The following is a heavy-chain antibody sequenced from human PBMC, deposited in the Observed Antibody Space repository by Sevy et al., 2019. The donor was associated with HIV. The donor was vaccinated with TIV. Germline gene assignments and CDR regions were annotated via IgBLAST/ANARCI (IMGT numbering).Heavy chain of an antibody. V-gene: IGHV3-53*01. CDR1: GFSVSSNY. J-gene: IGHJ6*02. Sequence: GGSLRLSCVVSGFSVSSNYMSWVRQAPGKGLEWVSNIYSDGRTHYADSVRGRFTISRDTSKNTVYLEMKSLRAEDTAVYYCTREDIVLGEDNYYGVDVWGHGTTVTVSS. CDR3: TREDIVLGEDNYYGVDV. D-gene: IGHD2-15*01. CDR2: IYSDGRT.